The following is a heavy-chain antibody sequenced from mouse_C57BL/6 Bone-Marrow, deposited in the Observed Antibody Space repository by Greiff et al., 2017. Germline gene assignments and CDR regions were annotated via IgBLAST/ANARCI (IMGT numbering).Heavy chain of an antibody. CDR3: ARHYYDYDEGFAY. CDR1: GFTFSDYG. J-gene: IGHJ3*01. V-gene: IGHV5-17*01. CDR2: ISSGSSTI. D-gene: IGHD2-4*01. Sequence: EVKLVESGGGLVKPGGSLKLSCAASGFTFSDYGMHWVRQAPEKGLEWVAYISSGSSTIYYADTVKGRFTISRDNAKNTLFLQMTSLRSEDTAMYYCARHYYDYDEGFAYWGQVTLVTVSA.